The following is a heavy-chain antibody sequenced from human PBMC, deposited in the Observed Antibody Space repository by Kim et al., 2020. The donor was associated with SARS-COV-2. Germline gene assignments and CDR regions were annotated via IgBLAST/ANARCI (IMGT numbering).Heavy chain of an antibody. CDR3: ARGQGITMVRGTQYYYGMDV. V-gene: IGHV4-34*01. Sequence: RVTISVDTSKNQFSLKLSSVTAADTAVYYCARGQGITMVRGTQYYYGMDVWGQGTTVTVSS. J-gene: IGHJ6*02. D-gene: IGHD3-10*01.